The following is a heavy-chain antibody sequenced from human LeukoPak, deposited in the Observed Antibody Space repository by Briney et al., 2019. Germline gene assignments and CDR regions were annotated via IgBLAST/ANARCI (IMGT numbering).Heavy chain of an antibody. V-gene: IGHV3-30*03. CDR1: GFTFSSYG. D-gene: IGHD6-19*01. J-gene: IGHJ4*02. CDR3: AREAPLSSGWRYFDY. CDR2: ISYDGSNK. Sequence: GGSLRLSCAASGFTFSSYGMHWVRQAPGKGLEWVAVISYDGSNKYYADSVKGRFTISRDNSKNTLYLQMNSLRAEDTAVYYCAREAPLSSGWRYFDYWGQGTLVTVSS.